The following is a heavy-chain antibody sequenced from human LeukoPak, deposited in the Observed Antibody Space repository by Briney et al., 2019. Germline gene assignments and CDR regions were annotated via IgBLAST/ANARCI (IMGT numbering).Heavy chain of an antibody. D-gene: IGHD2-8*01. V-gene: IGHV4-59*01. Sequence: AETLSLTCTVSGGSMSSYYWSWIRQPPGKGLEWIGYIYYSGSTNYNPSFNSRVTISVDTSTNQFSLNLSSVTAADTAVYYCARDSRNGCNYYYGMDVWGQGTTVTVSS. CDR2: IYYSGST. CDR3: ARDSRNGCNYYYGMDV. J-gene: IGHJ6*02. CDR1: GGSMSSYY.